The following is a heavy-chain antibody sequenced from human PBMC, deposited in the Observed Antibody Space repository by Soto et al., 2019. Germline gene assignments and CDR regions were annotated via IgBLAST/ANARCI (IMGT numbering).Heavy chain of an antibody. CDR3: ATATYYDFWSPDAFDI. D-gene: IGHD3-3*01. CDR2: FDPEDGET. J-gene: IGHJ3*02. CDR1: GYTLTELS. V-gene: IGHV1-24*01. Sequence: GASVKVSCKVSGYTLTELSMHWVRQAPGKGLEWMGGFDPEDGETIYAQKFQGRVTMTEDTSTDTAYMELSSLRSEDTAVYYCATATYYDFWSPDAFDIWGQGTMVTVSS.